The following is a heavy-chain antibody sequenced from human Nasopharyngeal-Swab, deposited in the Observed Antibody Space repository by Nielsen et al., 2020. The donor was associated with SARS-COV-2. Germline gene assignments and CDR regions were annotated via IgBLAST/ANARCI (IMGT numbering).Heavy chain of an antibody. CDR3: ARGLTARGYYYYMDV. Sequence: SVKVSCKASGGTFSSYAISWARQAPGQGLEWMGGIIPIFGTANYAQKFQGRVTITADESTSTAYMELSSLRSEDTAVYYCARGLTARGYYYYMDVWGKGTTVTVSS. D-gene: IGHD3-9*01. CDR2: IIPIFGTA. CDR1: GGTFSSYA. V-gene: IGHV1-69*13. J-gene: IGHJ6*03.